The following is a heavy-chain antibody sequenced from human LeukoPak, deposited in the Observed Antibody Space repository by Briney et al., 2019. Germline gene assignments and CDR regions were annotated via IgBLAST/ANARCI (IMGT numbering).Heavy chain of an antibody. J-gene: IGHJ3*02. CDR3: ARRRRSGIAVAGNAFDI. Sequence: PSETLSLTCTVSGGSISSYYWSRVRQPPGKGLEWIGYIYYSGSTNYNPSLKSRVTISVDTSKNQFSLKLSSVTAADTAVYYCARRRRSGIAVAGNAFDIWGQGTMVTVSS. V-gene: IGHV4-59*01. D-gene: IGHD6-19*01. CDR2: IYYSGST. CDR1: GGSISSYY.